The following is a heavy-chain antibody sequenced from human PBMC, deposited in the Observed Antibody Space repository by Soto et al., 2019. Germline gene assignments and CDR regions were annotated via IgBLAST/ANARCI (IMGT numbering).Heavy chain of an antibody. CDR1: GFTFSSYA. D-gene: IGHD3-22*01. CDR2: ISYDGSNK. V-gene: IGHV3-30-3*01. Sequence: QVQLVESGGGVVQPGRSLRLSCAASGFTFSSYAMHWVRQAPGKGLEWVAVISYDGSNKYYADSVKGRFTISRDNSKNTLYLQMNSRRAEDTAVYYCARDWIVVALDAFDIWGQGTMVTVSS. J-gene: IGHJ3*02. CDR3: ARDWIVVALDAFDI.